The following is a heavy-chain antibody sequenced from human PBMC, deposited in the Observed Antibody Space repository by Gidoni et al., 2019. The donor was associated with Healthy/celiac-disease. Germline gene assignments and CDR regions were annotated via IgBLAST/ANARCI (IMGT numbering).Heavy chain of an antibody. Sequence: QVQLVESGGGVVQPGRSLRLSCAASGFTFSSYGMHWVRQAPGKGLEWVAVIWYDGSNKYYADSVKGRFTISRDNSKNTLYLQMNSLRAEDTAVYYCARDRTWGSAGRYYYYGMDVWGQGTTVTVSS. CDR3: ARDRTWGSAGRYYYYGMDV. V-gene: IGHV3-33*01. CDR1: GFTFSSYG. CDR2: IWYDGSNK. J-gene: IGHJ6*02. D-gene: IGHD3-16*01.